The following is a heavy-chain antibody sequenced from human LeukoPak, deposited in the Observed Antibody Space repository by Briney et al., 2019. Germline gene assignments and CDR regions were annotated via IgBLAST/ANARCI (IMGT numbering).Heavy chain of an antibody. Sequence: PGGSLRLSCAASGFTFSSYAMSWVRQAPGKGLEWVSAISGSGGSTYYADSVKGRFTISRDNSKNTLYLQMNSLRAEDTAVYYCAKGWDSYGYYYYYYYMDVWGKGTTVTVSS. CDR1: GFTFSSYA. D-gene: IGHD5-18*01. J-gene: IGHJ6*03. V-gene: IGHV3-23*01. CDR2: ISGSGGST. CDR3: AKGWDSYGYYYYYYYMDV.